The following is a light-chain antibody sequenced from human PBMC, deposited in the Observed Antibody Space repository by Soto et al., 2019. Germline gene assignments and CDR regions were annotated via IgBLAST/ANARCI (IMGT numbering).Light chain of an antibody. V-gene: IGKV1-12*01. CDR2: SAS. CDR1: QAISTW. CDR3: QQADSFPIT. J-gene: IGKJ5*01. Sequence: DIQMTQSPSSVSASVGDRVTITCRASQAISTWLAWYQQKPGKAPKLLVYSASSLQTGVPSRFSGSGSGTDFTLTISSLQPEDFATYYCQQADSFPITFGLGTRLEIK.